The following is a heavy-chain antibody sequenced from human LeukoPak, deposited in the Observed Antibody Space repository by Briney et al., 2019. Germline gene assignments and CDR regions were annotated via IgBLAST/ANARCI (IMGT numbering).Heavy chain of an antibody. J-gene: IGHJ3*02. CDR2: ISGSGGST. CDR3: ARGRMRAGNDAFDI. CDR1: AFTFRSYA. Sequence: GGSLRLSCAASAFTFRSYAMSWVRQAGGKGLEWVSAISGSGGSTYYADSVKGRFTISRDNAKNSLYLQMNSLRAEDTAVYYCARGRMRAGNDAFDIWGQGTMVTVSS. V-gene: IGHV3-23*01. D-gene: IGHD1-14*01.